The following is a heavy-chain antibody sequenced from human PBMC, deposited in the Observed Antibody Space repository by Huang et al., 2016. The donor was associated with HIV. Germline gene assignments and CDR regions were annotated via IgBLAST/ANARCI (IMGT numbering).Heavy chain of an antibody. Sequence: EVQLLESGGGLVQPGGSLRLSCAASGFTFNSYAMSGVRQAQGKGLEWVAAISGRGGNTYDADSVKGRFTISRDNSKNTLFLQMSGLRAEDTAVYYCSRDDFWSGYSDYYGLDVWGQGTTVTVSS. CDR2: ISGRGGNT. CDR1: GFTFNSYA. J-gene: IGHJ6*02. D-gene: IGHD3-3*01. V-gene: IGHV3-23*01. CDR3: SRDDFWSGYSDYYGLDV.